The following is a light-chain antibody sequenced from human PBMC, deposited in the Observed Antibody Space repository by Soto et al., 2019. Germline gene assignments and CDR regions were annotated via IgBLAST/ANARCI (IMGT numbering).Light chain of an antibody. CDR3: AAWDDSLNAL. Sequence: QSVLTQPPSLSATPGQRVNISSSGSFSNIGDNAVNWYQQLPGAAPKLLIYLNDQRPSGVPDRFSGSKSGTSAFLAISGLQSEDEADYYCAAWDDSLNALFGTGTKVTVL. CDR1: FSNIGDNA. J-gene: IGLJ1*01. V-gene: IGLV1-44*01. CDR2: LND.